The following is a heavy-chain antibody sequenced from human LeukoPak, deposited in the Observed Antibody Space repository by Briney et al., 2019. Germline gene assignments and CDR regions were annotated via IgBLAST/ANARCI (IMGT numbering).Heavy chain of an antibody. D-gene: IGHD1-26*01. CDR2: ISGSGGGT. Sequence: PGGSLRPSCAASGFTFSSYAMSWVRQAPGKGLEWVSAISGSGGGTYYADSVKGRFTISRDNSKNTLYLQMNSLRAEDTAVYYCAKEEGRIVGATVDWGQGTLVTVSS. CDR1: GFTFSSYA. CDR3: AKEEGRIVGATVD. V-gene: IGHV3-23*01. J-gene: IGHJ4*02.